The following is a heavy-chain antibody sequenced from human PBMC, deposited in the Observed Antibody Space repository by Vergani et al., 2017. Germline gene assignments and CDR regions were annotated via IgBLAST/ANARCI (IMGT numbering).Heavy chain of an antibody. J-gene: IGHJ4*02. CDR1: ADSISSGSYY. V-gene: IGHV4-39*01. D-gene: IGHD6-19*01. CDR2: IYYSGLT. CDR3: ARQRPGSGWSPGDFDD. Sequence: QLQLQQSGPGLVKPSETLFLTCTVSADSISSGSYYLGWIRQPPGKSLEWIGSIYYSGLTYYNPSLKNRVAISVDTSKNQFSLKVPSVTAADTAVYFCARQRPGSGWSPGDFDDWGQGILVTVSS.